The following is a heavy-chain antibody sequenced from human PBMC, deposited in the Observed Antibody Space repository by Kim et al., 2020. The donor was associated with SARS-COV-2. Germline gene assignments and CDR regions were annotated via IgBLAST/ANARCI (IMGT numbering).Heavy chain of an antibody. CDR2: INHSGST. D-gene: IGHD5-12*01. CDR1: GGSISSSSYY. V-gene: IGHV4-39*07. CDR3: ARESRDGYNGYGFDY. J-gene: IGHJ4*02. Sequence: SETLSLTCTVSGGSISSSSYYWGWLRQPPGKGLEWIGSINHSGSTYYNPSLKSRVTISVDTAKNQFSLKLSSVTAADTAVYYCARESRDGYNGYGFDYWGQGTLVTVSS.